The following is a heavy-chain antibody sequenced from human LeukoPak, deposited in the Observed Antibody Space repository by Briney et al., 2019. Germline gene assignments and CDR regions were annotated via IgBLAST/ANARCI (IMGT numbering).Heavy chain of an antibody. V-gene: IGHV3-30*03. CDR1: GFSFSSYA. Sequence: GGSLRLSCAASGFSFSSYAMYWVRQAPGKGPEWVAVIANDGRDKHQADSVKGRFIISRDTSKNTLYLQMNSLRGEDTAVYYCARDVALSTYHYDSSGLLDYWGQGTLVTVSS. CDR3: ARDVALSTYHYDSSGLLDY. D-gene: IGHD3-22*01. J-gene: IGHJ4*02. CDR2: IANDGRDK.